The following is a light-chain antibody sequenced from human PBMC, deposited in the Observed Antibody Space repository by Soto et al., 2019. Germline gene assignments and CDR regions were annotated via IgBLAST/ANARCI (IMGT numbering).Light chain of an antibody. CDR1: QSVSSN. V-gene: IGKV3-15*01. CDR3: QQYNNWPPRAWT. Sequence: EIVMTQSPATLSVSPGERATLSCRASQSVSSNLAWYQQKPGQAPRLLIYGASTRATGIPARFSGSGSGTEFPLTISSLQSEDFAVYYCQQYNNWPPRAWTFGQGTNVEIK. CDR2: GAS. J-gene: IGKJ1*01.